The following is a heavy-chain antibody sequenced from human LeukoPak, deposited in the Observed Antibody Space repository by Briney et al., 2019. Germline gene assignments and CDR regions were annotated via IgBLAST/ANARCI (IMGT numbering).Heavy chain of an antibody. CDR3: ARHRIPAMVTGTAMATPDY. D-gene: IGHD5-18*01. J-gene: IGHJ4*02. CDR1: GFTFSSYG. CDR2: IRYDGSNK. V-gene: IGHV3-30*02. Sequence: GGSLRLSCAASGFTFSSYGMHWVRQAPGKGLEWVAFIRYDGSNKYYADSVKGRFTISRDNSKNTLYLQMDSLRAEDTAVYYCARHRIPAMVTGTAMATPDYWGQGTLVTVSS.